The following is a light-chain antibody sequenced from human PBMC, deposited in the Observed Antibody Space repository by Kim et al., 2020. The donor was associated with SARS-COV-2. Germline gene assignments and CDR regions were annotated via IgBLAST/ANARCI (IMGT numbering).Light chain of an antibody. CDR3: QHYSRFPYT. Sequence: SASVGDRVTITCRASENIDTYLAWYQQKPGRAPRLLIYLASNLESGVPSRFSGTGSGTEFSLSITSLQPDDFASYYCQHYSRFPYTFGQGTKLE. J-gene: IGKJ2*01. CDR1: ENIDTY. V-gene: IGKV1-5*03. CDR2: LAS.